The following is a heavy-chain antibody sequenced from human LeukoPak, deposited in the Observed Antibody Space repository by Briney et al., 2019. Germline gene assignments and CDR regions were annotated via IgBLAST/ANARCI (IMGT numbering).Heavy chain of an antibody. V-gene: IGHV4-39*01. CDR2: FYYRGSP. CDR3: ARQSCTDTSCTVFRWYFDL. J-gene: IGHJ2*01. CDR1: GDSISSNRYY. Sequence: SETLSLTCTASGDSISSNRYYWGWLRQPPGQVLEWIGSFYYRGSPYYNPSLKSRVTISVDTSKNQFSLRLSSVTAADTAIYYCARQSCTDTSCTVFRWYFDLWGRGTLVTVSS. D-gene: IGHD2-2*01.